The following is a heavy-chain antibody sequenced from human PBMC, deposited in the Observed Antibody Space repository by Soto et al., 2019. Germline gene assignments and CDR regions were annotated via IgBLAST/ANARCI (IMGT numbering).Heavy chain of an antibody. D-gene: IGHD6-13*01. V-gene: IGHV4-59*08. J-gene: IGHJ6*04. CDR2: IYYSGST. CDR1: GGSISSYY. CDR3: ARRAGHSSSWAPPLYHMDV. Sequence: TSETLSLTCTVSGGSISSYYWSWIRQPPGKGLEWIGYIYYSGSTNYNPSLKSRVTISVDTSKNQFSLKLSSVTAADTAVYYCARRAGHSSSWAPPLYHMDVWGKGTTVTVSS.